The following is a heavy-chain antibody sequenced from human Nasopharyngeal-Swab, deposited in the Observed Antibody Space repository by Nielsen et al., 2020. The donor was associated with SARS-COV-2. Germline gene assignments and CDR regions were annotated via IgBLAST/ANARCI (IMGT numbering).Heavy chain of an antibody. D-gene: IGHD3-3*01. CDR3: ARLAGQMEYYFDY. J-gene: IGHJ4*02. V-gene: IGHV4-39*01. Sequence: SETLSLTCTVSGGSISSSSYYWGWIRQPPGKGLEWIGSIYYSGSTYYNPSLKSRVTISVDTSKNQFSLKLSSVTAADTAVYYCARLAGQMEYYFDYWGQGTLVTVSS. CDR1: GGSISSSSYY. CDR2: IYYSGST.